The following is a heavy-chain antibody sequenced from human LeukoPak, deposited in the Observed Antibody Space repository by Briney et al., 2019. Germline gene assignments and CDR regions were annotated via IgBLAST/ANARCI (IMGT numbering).Heavy chain of an antibody. Sequence: PSETLSLTCAVSGGSISSGGYSWSWIRQPPGKGLEWIGYIYHSGSTYYNPSLKSRVTISVDRSKNQFSLKLSSVTAADTAVYYCARGATHDYGDASAYWSFDLWGRGTLVTVSS. V-gene: IGHV4-30-2*01. J-gene: IGHJ2*01. CDR1: GGSISSGGYS. D-gene: IGHD4-17*01. CDR2: IYHSGST. CDR3: ARGATHDYGDASAYWSFDL.